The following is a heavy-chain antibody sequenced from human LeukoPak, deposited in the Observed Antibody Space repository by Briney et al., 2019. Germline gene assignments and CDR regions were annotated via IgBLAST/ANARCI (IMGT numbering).Heavy chain of an antibody. CDR3: ARGQGQLANYDAFDI. D-gene: IGHD6-6*01. J-gene: IGHJ3*02. CDR1: GGSFSGYY. CDR2: INHSGST. Sequence: SETLSLTCAVYGGSFSGYYWSWIRQPPGKGLEWIGEINHSGSTNYNLSLKSRVTISVDTSKNQFSLKLSSVTAADTAVYYCARGQGQLANYDAFDIWGQGTMVTVSS. V-gene: IGHV4-34*01.